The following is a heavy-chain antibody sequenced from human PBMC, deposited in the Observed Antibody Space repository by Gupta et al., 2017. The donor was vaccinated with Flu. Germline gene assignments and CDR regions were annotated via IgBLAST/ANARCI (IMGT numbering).Heavy chain of an antibody. V-gene: IGHV3-7*01. CDR1: GFTFRDYW. D-gene: IGHD6-13*01. Sequence: EVQLVESGGGLVQPGGSLRLSCAASGFTFRDYWMSWVRQAPGKGLEWVANIKKDGSEKYYVDSVKGRFTISRDNAKNSVYLQMNSLRAEDTAVYYCAGPGIAAAKWGQGTLVTVSS. CDR2: IKKDGSEK. J-gene: IGHJ4*02. CDR3: AGPGIAAAK.